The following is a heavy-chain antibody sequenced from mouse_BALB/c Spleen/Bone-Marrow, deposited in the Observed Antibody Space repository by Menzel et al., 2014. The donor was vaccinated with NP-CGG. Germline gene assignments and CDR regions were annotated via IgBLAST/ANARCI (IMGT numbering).Heavy chain of an antibody. CDR1: GFTFGNYA. Sequence: ECGGGLVQPGGSLKLSCAASGFTFGNYAMSWVRQTPDKRLELVATINSNGGSTYYPDSVKGRFTISRDNARNTLYLQMSSLKSEDTAMYYCARVAYYNVYFDYWGQGTTLTVSS. CDR2: INSNGGST. D-gene: IGHD2-12*01. CDR3: ARVAYYNVYFDY. J-gene: IGHJ2*01. V-gene: IGHV5-6-3*01.